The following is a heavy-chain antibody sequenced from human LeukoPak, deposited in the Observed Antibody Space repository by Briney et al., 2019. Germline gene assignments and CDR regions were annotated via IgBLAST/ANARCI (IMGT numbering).Heavy chain of an antibody. V-gene: IGHV4-39*01. CDR1: GDSISSRSHY. D-gene: IGHD5/OR15-5a*01. CDR2: IYYSGSI. J-gene: IGHJ4*02. CDR3: ARHVSFTADNFDY. Sequence: SETLSLTCTVSGDSISSRSHYWGWIRQPPGKGLEWIGSIYYSGSISYNPSLKSRVTMSIDTSTNQFSLKLNSVTAADTAVYYCARHVSFTADNFDYWGQGTLVTVSS.